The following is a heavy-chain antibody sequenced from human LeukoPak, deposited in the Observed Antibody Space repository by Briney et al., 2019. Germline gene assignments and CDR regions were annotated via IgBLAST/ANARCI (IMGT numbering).Heavy chain of an antibody. J-gene: IGHJ4*02. CDR3: ARGWSFWSGYYPLFFDY. CDR1: GGSFSGYY. Sequence: MSSETLSLTCAVYGGSFSGYYWSWIRQPPGKGLEWIGEINHSGSTNYNPSLKSRVTISVDTSKNQFSLKLSSVTAADTAVYYCARGWSFWSGYYPLFFDYWGQGTLVTVSS. D-gene: IGHD3-3*01. CDR2: INHSGST. V-gene: IGHV4-34*01.